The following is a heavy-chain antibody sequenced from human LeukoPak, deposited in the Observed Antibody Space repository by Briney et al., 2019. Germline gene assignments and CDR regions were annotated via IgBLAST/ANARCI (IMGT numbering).Heavy chain of an antibody. Sequence: PGGSLRLSCAASGFVFSNFWMSWVRQAPGKGLEWLTNINEDGSVKHYVDSVRGRFTISRDNAKSSLYLQMNSLRAEDTAVYYCAELGITMIGGVWGKGTTVTISS. CDR1: GFVFSNFW. D-gene: IGHD3-10*02. CDR2: INEDGSVK. V-gene: IGHV3-7*01. CDR3: AELGITMIGGV. J-gene: IGHJ6*04.